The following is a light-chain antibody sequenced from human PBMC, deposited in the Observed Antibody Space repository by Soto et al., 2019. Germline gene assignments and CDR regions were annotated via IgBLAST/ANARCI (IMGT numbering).Light chain of an antibody. CDR3: QQYKSYWT. V-gene: IGKV1-5*03. J-gene: IGKJ1*01. CDR2: AAS. Sequence: DIQMTQSPATLSASVGDSVTITCRASQSITNWLAWYQLKPGKAPKLLIHAASNLHSGVSSRFTGSGSGTDFTLTITSLQPEDFATYYCQQYKSYWTFGQGTRVDLK. CDR1: QSITNW.